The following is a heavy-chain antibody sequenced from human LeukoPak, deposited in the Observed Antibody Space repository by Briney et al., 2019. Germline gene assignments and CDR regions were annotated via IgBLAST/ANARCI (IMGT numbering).Heavy chain of an antibody. CDR2: ISGSGDST. Sequence: GGSLRLSCAASGFTFSNYGMGWVRQAPGKGLEWVSSISGSGDSTYYADSVKGRFTISRDNSKNTLYLQMNSLRAEDTAVYCCAKTAGIAAAADFDYWGQGTLVTVSS. CDR1: GFTFSNYG. CDR3: AKTAGIAAAADFDY. V-gene: IGHV3-23*01. J-gene: IGHJ4*02. D-gene: IGHD6-13*01.